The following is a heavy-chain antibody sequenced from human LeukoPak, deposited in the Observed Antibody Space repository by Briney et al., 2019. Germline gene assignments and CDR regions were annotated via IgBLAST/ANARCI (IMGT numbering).Heavy chain of an antibody. V-gene: IGHV1-8*03. D-gene: IGHD2-8*02. J-gene: IGHJ4*02. CDR3: ARGWSVPYYFDY. CDR1: GYTFTSYD. CDR2: MNPNSGNT. Sequence: GASVKVSCKASGYTFTSYDINWVRQATGQRLEWMGWMNPNSGNTGYAQKYHGRVTITRNTSISTAYMELSSLRSEDTAVYYCARGWSVPYYFDYWGQGTLVTVSS.